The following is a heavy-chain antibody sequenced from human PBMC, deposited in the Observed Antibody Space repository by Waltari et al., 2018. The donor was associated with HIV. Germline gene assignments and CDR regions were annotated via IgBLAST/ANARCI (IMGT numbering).Heavy chain of an antibody. D-gene: IGHD3-22*01. CDR1: GYPFTGYY. J-gene: IGHJ5*01. Sequence: QVQLVQSGAEVKKPGASVKVSCKASGYPFTGYYMPWVRQAPGQGLEWMGWINPNRGGTNDAQNVQGRVTMTRDTSSSTAYMERSRLRSDDTAVYYWARAYYYDQGWFDAWGQGTLVTVAS. CDR2: INPNRGGT. V-gene: IGHV1-2*02. CDR3: ARAYYYDQGWFDA.